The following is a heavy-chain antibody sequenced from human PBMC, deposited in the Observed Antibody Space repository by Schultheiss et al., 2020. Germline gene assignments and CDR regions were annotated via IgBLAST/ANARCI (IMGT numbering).Heavy chain of an antibody. V-gene: IGHV1-8*01. CDR1: GYTFTSYD. Sequence: GESLKISCKASGYTFTSYDINWVRQATGQGLEWMGWMNPNSGGTNYAQKLQGRVTMTRNTSISTAYMELSSLRSEDTAVYYCARSSPLYQLLLYYYYYYMDVWGKGTTVTVSS. CDR2: MNPNSGGT. D-gene: IGHD2-2*01. CDR3: ARSSPLYQLLLYYYYYYMDV. J-gene: IGHJ6*03.